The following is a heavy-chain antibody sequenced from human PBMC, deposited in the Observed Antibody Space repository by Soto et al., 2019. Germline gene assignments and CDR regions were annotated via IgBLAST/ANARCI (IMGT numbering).Heavy chain of an antibody. CDR1: GFTFSSYA. V-gene: IGHV3-23*01. CDR2: ISGSGGST. Sequence: GGSLRLSCAASGFTFSSYAMSWVRQAPGKGLEWVSAISGSGGSTYYADSVKGRFTISRDNSKNTLYLQMNSLRAEDTAVYYCAKFRLGELLMAYYFDYWGQGTLVTVS. D-gene: IGHD3-10*01. CDR3: AKFRLGELLMAYYFDY. J-gene: IGHJ4*02.